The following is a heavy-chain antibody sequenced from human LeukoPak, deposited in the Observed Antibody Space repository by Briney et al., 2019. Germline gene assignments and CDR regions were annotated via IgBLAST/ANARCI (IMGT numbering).Heavy chain of an antibody. CDR1: GFTFSSYA. J-gene: IGHJ5*02. Sequence: GGSLRLSCAASGFTFSSYAIHWVRQAPGKGLEWVAIISYDGSNKYYADSVKGRFTISRDNSKNTLYLQMNSLRAEDTAVYYCARGIRSRLDFTGYSSSTNWFDPWGQGTLVTVSS. D-gene: IGHD6-13*01. CDR3: ARGIRSRLDFTGYSSSTNWFDP. CDR2: ISYDGSNK. V-gene: IGHV3-30-3*01.